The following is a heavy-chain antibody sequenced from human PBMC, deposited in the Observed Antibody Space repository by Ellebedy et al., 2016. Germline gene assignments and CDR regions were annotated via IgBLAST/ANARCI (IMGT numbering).Heavy chain of an antibody. Sequence: SETLSLTXTVSGGSISSSSYYWGWIRQPPGKGLEWIGSIYYSGSTYYNPSLKSRVTISVDTSKNQFSLKLSSVTAADTAVYYCARDGYSYGYWYYYYGMDVWGQGTTVTVSS. V-gene: IGHV4-39*07. CDR3: ARDGYSYGYWYYYYGMDV. CDR1: GGSISSSSYY. J-gene: IGHJ6*02. CDR2: IYYSGST. D-gene: IGHD5-18*01.